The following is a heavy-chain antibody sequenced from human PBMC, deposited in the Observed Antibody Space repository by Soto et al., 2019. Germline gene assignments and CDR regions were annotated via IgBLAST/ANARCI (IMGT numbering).Heavy chain of an antibody. CDR1: GFTFSSYG. CDR3: ARGGYDFWSGTNYYYYGMDV. J-gene: IGHJ6*02. V-gene: IGHV3-33*01. Sequence: QPGGSLRLSCAASGFTFSSYGMHWVRQAPGKGLEWVAVIWYDGSNKYYADSVKGRFTISRDNSKNTLYLQMNSLRAEDTAVYYCARGGYDFWSGTNYYYYGMDVWGQGTTVTVSS. D-gene: IGHD3-3*01. CDR2: IWYDGSNK.